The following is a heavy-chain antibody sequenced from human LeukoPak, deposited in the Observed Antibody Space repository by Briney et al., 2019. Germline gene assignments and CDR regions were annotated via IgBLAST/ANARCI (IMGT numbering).Heavy chain of an antibody. D-gene: IGHD2-15*01. V-gene: IGHV1-2*02. CDR2: INPNSGGT. J-gene: IGHJ4*02. Sequence: ASVKVSCKASGYTFTGYYMHSVRQAPGQGLEWMGWINPNSGGTNYAQKFQGRVTMTRDPSISTAYMELSRLRSDDTAVYYCAREHCSGGSCYSRLDYWGQGTLVTVSS. CDR1: GYTFTGYY. CDR3: AREHCSGGSCYSRLDY.